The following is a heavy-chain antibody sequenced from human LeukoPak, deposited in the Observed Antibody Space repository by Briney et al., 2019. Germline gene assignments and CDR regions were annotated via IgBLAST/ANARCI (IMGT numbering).Heavy chain of an antibody. CDR1: GYTFTSYY. CDR2: INPSGGST. J-gene: IGHJ6*03. CDR3: ARAGYYGSGSYYHYYYYYMDV. Sequence: ASVKVSCKASGYTFTSYYMHWVRQAPGQGLEWMGIINPSGGSTSYAQKFQGRVTMTRDTSTSTVYMELSSLRSEDTAVYYCARAGYYGSGSYYHYYYYYMDVWGKGTTVTISS. D-gene: IGHD3-10*01. V-gene: IGHV1-46*01.